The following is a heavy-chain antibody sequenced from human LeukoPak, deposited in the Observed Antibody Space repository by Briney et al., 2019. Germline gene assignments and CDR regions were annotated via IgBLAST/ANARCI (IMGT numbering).Heavy chain of an antibody. CDR3: VAGTGGFDY. Sequence: GGSLRLSCAASGFTFSTYAMHWVRQAPGKGPEWVAVISFDGNTKHFADSVKGRFTISRDNSKNMVYLQMSSLRAEDTAVYYCVAGTGGFDYWGQGTLVTVSS. J-gene: IGHJ4*02. D-gene: IGHD6-19*01. CDR1: GFTFSTYA. V-gene: IGHV3-30-3*01. CDR2: ISFDGNTK.